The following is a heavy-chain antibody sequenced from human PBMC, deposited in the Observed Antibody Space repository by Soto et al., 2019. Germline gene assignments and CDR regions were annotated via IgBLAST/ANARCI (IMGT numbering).Heavy chain of an antibody. Sequence: GASVKVSCKASGGTFSSYAISWVRQAPGQGLEWMGGIIPIYGTTNYAQKLQGRVTMTADASTSTAYMELRSLRSDDTAVYYCARDKLEHYYYYGMDVWGQGTTVTVSS. CDR1: GGTFSSYA. CDR3: ARDKLEHYYYYGMDV. V-gene: IGHV1-69*13. D-gene: IGHD1-1*01. J-gene: IGHJ6*02. CDR2: IIPIYGTT.